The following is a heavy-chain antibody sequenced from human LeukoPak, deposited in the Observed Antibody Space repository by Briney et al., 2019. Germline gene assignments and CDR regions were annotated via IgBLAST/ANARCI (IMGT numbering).Heavy chain of an antibody. Sequence: SETLSLTCTVSGDSITNYYWSWIRQPPGKGLEWIGFIFYSGTTNYNPSLRSRVIISVDTSKNHFSLNLSSVTAADTAVYYCARCLRVGVSSFFYYMDVWGKGTTVTVSS. J-gene: IGHJ6*03. V-gene: IGHV4-59*01. D-gene: IGHD3-16*01. CDR1: GDSITNYY. CDR2: IFYSGTT. CDR3: ARCLRVGVSSFFYYMDV.